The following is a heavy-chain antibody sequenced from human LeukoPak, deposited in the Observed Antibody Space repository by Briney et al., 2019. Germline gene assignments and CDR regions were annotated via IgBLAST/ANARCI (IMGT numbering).Heavy chain of an antibody. CDR3: AKGAGPPWFDP. CDR1: GASISSDTYF. J-gene: IGHJ5*02. CDR2: ISSTGRT. D-gene: IGHD6-19*01. Sequence: PSETLSLTCTVSGASISSDTYFWSWIRQPAGRGLEWIGRISSTGRTDYNPSLTSRVTISIDTTKNLFSMKLSSVTAADTAVYYCAKGAGPPWFDPWGQGTLVTVSS. V-gene: IGHV4-61*02.